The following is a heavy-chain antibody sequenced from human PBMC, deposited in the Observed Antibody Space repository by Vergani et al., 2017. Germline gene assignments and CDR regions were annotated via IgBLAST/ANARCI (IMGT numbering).Heavy chain of an antibody. CDR2: IYYSGST. V-gene: IGHV4-59*01. CDR1: GGSISSYY. CDR3: ASGIYDFWSGYYSDFDY. D-gene: IGHD3-3*01. J-gene: IGHJ4*02. Sequence: QVQLQESGPGLVKPSETLSLTCTVSGGSISSYYWSWIRQPPGKGLEWIGYIYYSGSTNYNPSLKSRVTISVDTSKNQFSLKLSSVTAADTAVYYCASGIYDFWSGYYSDFDYWGQGTLVTVSS.